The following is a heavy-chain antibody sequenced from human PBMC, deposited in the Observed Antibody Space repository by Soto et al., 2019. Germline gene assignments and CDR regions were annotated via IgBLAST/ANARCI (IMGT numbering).Heavy chain of an antibody. CDR3: ARRVSTLDY. J-gene: IGHJ4*02. D-gene: IGHD3-3*01. Sequence: QVQLVQSGAEVKKPGASVKVSCKASGYTFTIYDIHWVRQATGQGLEWMGWMNTNTGDTDYAQKFQGKVTMTRNTSISTAYMDLSSLRSEDTAKYYCARRVSTLDYWGQGTLVTVSS. V-gene: IGHV1-8*01. CDR1: GYTFTIYD. CDR2: MNTNTGDT.